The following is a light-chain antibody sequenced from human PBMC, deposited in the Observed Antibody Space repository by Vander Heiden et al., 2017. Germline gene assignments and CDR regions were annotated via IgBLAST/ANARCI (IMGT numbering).Light chain of an antibody. Sequence: SYELTQPPSVSVSPGQTASITCSGDELGDKYTCWYQQKSGQSPVLLIYQDTKRPSGLPVRFSGYNSGTTATLTISGTQSMDEADYYCQAWDTSTGVVGTGTKVTVL. CDR2: QDT. CDR1: ELGDKY. CDR3: QAWDTSTGV. V-gene: IGLV3-1*01. J-gene: IGLJ1*01.